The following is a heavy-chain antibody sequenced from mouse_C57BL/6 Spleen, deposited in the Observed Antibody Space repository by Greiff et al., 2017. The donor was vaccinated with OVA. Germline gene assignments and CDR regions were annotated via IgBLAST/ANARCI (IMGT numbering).Heavy chain of an antibody. CDR2: IDPCDSST. V-gene: IGHV1-50*01. Sequence: VQLQQPGAELVKPGASVKLSCKASGYTFTSYWMQWVQQRPGQGLEWIGEIDPCDSSTNYNQKFKGKATLTVDTSYSTAYMQLSSLTTEDSAVYYWATDYGSSHGVTGDYWGKGTTLTVSS. CDR3: ATDYGSSHGVTGDY. J-gene: IGHJ2*01. D-gene: IGHD1-1*01. CDR1: GYTFTSYW.